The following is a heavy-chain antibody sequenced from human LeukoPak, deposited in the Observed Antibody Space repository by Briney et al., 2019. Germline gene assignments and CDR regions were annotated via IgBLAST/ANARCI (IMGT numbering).Heavy chain of an antibody. CDR2: IPSSGGYM. D-gene: IGHD3-9*01. V-gene: IGHV3-21*04. Sequence: PGGSLRLSCAASGFAFSYYNMNWVRQAPGKGLEWVSSIPSSGGYMYYADSVRGRFTISRDNARNSLYLQMNSLRAEDTALYYCARGPILYYYYMDVWGKGTTVTVSS. CDR1: GFAFSYYN. CDR3: ARGPILYYYYMDV. J-gene: IGHJ6*03.